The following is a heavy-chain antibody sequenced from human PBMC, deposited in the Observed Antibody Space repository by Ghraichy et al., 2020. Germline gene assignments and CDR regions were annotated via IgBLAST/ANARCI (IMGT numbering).Heavy chain of an antibody. Sequence: SGPTLVKPTQTLTLTCTFSGFSLSTSGVGVGWIRQPPGKALEWLALIYWNDDKRYSPSLKSRLTITKDTSKNQVVLTMTNMDPVDTATYYCAHRDSSGYYILFDYWGQGTLVTVSS. CDR3: AHRDSSGYYILFDY. V-gene: IGHV2-5*01. J-gene: IGHJ4*02. D-gene: IGHD3-22*01. CDR2: IYWNDDK. CDR1: GFSLSTSGVG.